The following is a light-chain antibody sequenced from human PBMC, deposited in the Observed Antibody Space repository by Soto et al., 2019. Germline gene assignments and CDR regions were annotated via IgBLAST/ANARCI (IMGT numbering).Light chain of an antibody. V-gene: IGLV2-14*01. CDR1: SSDVGGYNY. J-gene: IGLJ1*01. CDR2: EVS. CDR3: CSFTSSTTYV. Sequence: QSALTQPASVSGSLGQSITISCTGTSSDVGGYNYVSWYQQQPGKAPKLMISEVSNRPSGISNRFSGSKSGNTASLIISGLQAEDEADYYCCSFTSSTTYVFGTGTKVTV.